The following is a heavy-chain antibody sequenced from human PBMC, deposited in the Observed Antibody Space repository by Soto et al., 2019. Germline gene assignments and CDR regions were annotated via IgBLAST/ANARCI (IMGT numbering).Heavy chain of an antibody. V-gene: IGHV4-4*02. Sequence: SETLSLTCAVSGDSINSTDWWNWVRQSPGKGLEWIGEIYHGGNIYYNPSLKSRVTISMDKSKNQFSLNLFYVTAADTAIYYCAKDTYYHDTSGYYVFDYWGQGTLVTVSS. CDR1: GDSINSTDW. CDR3: AKDTYYHDTSGYYVFDY. D-gene: IGHD3-22*01. CDR2: IYHGGNI. J-gene: IGHJ4*02.